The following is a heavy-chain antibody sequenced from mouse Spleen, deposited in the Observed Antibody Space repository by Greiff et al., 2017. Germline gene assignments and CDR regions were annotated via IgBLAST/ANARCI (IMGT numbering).Heavy chain of an antibody. CDR3: ARERNGNYAFDY. CDR1: GFTFSSYG. V-gene: IGHV5-6-3*01. D-gene: IGHD2-1*01. CDR2: INSNGGST. Sequence: EVKVVESGGGLVQPGGSLKLSCAASGFTFSSYGMSWVRQTPDKRLELVATINSNGGSTYYPDSVKGRFTISRDNAKNTLYLQMSSLKSEDTAMYYCARERNGNYAFDYWGQGTTLTVSS. J-gene: IGHJ2*01.